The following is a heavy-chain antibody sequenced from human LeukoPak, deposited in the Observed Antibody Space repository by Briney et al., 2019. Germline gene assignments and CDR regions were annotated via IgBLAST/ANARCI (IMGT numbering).Heavy chain of an antibody. V-gene: IGHV3-30*18. CDR1: GFTFSSYG. D-gene: IGHD3-3*01. Sequence: GGSLRLSCAASGFTFSSYGMHWVRQAPGKGLEWVAVISYDGSNKYYADSVKGRFTISRDNSKNTLYLQMNSLRAEDTAVYYCVKEADDDFWSGYHDYWGQGTLVTVSS. CDR3: VKEADDDFWSGYHDY. CDR2: ISYDGSNK. J-gene: IGHJ4*02.